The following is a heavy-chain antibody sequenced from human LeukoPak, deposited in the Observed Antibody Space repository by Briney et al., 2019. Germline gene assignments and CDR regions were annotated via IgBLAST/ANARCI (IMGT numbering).Heavy chain of an antibody. CDR1: GFIFGDYT. CDR3: ARELRGSSFDY. CDR2: ISYDGSDK. J-gene: IGHJ4*02. Sequence: GGSLRLPCTASGFIFGDYTMHWVRQAPGKGLEWVALISYDGSDKYYADSVKGRFTISRDNSKNTLYLQMNSLRAEDTAIYYCARELRGSSFDYWGQGTLVTVSS. V-gene: IGHV3-30-3*01. D-gene: IGHD3-16*01.